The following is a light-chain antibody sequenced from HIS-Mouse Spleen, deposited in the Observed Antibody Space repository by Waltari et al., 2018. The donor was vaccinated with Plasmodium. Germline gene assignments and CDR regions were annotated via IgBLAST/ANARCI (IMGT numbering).Light chain of an antibody. CDR1: QRVSSN. CDR3: QQYNNWRDF. J-gene: IGKJ4*01. V-gene: IGKV3-15*01. Sequence: EIVMTPSQATLSVSPGERASLSCRASQRVSSNLAWYQQKPGQAPRLLIYGASTRATGIPARFSGSGSGTEFTLTISSLQSEDFAVYYCQQYNNWRDFVGGGTKVEIK. CDR2: GAS.